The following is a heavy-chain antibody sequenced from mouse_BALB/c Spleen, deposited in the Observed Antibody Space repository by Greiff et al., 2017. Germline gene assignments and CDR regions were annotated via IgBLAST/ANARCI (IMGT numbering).Heavy chain of an antibody. CDR2: IRNKANGYTT. J-gene: IGHJ4*01. CDR1: GFTFTDYY. CDR3: ARDRDGNYEDYAMDY. Sequence: EVLLVESGGGLVQPGGSLRLSCATSGFTFTDYYMSWVRQPPGKALEWLGFIRNKANGYTTEYSASVKGRFTISRDNSQSILYLQMNTLRAEDSATYYCARDRDGNYEDYAMDYWGQGTSVTVSS. D-gene: IGHD2-1*01. V-gene: IGHV7-3*02.